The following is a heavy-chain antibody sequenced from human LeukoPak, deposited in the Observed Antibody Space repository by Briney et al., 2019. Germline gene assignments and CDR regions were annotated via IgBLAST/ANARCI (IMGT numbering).Heavy chain of an antibody. D-gene: IGHD2-2*01. V-gene: IGHV4-59*01. Sequence: PSETLSLTCTVSGDSISNYYWSWIRQPPGKGLEWIGYIYYSGSTNYNPSLKSRVTISVDTSKNQFSLKLSSVTAADTAVYYCASFVSGSSIGMDVWGRGTTVTVSS. CDR3: ASFVSGSSIGMDV. J-gene: IGHJ6*04. CDR1: GDSISNYY. CDR2: IYYSGST.